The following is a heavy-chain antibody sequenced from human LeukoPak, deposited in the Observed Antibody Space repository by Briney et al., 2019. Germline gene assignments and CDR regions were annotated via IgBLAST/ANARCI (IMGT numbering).Heavy chain of an antibody. D-gene: IGHD2-21*01. V-gene: IGHV3-7*03. CDR3: AKGNGGDTYDAFDI. CDR2: IKKDGSEK. Sequence: GGSLRLSCAASGFTFSSYWMSWVRQAPGKGLEWVANIKKDGSEKYYVDSVKGRFTISRDNAKNSLYLQMNSLRAEDMALYYCAKGNGGDTYDAFDIWGQGTMVTVSS. J-gene: IGHJ3*02. CDR1: GFTFSSYW.